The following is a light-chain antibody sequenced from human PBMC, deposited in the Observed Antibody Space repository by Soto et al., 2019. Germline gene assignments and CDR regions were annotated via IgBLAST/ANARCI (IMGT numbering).Light chain of an antibody. CDR1: QGIRSY. J-gene: IGKJ5*01. Sequence: IQLTQSPSSLSASVGDRVTITCRASQGIRSYLAWYQQNPGKAPKLLVYAASTWQSGVPSRLSGSGSVTDVTLAICYLQPEDFATYSFQQFNSFPVSVGQGARLEIK. CDR3: QQFNSFPVS. V-gene: IGKV1-9*01. CDR2: AAS.